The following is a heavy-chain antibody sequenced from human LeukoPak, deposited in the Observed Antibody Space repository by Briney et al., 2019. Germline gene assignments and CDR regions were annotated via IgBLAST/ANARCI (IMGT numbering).Heavy chain of an antibody. D-gene: IGHD5-12*01. V-gene: IGHV1-18*01. CDR3: ARETFRYSGYPLFDY. J-gene: IGHJ4*02. Sequence: ASVKVSCKASGYTFTSYGISWVRQAPGQGLEWMGWISAYNGNTNYAQKLQGRVTMTTDTSTSTAYMELRSLRSDDTAVYYCARETFRYSGYPLFDYWGQGTLVTVSS. CDR2: ISAYNGNT. CDR1: GYTFTSYG.